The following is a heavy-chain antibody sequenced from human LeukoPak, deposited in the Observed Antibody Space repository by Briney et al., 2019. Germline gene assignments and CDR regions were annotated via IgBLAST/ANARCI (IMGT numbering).Heavy chain of an antibody. V-gene: IGHV1-69*05. Sequence: SVKVSCKASGGTFSSYAISWVRQAPGQGLEWMGRIIPIFGTANYAQKFQGRVTITTDESTSTAYMELSSLRSEDTAVYYCANMHSSGWYRSSGMGDAFDIWGQGTMVTVSS. CDR2: IIPIFGTA. CDR3: ANMHSSGWYRSSGMGDAFDI. D-gene: IGHD6-19*01. J-gene: IGHJ3*02. CDR1: GGTFSSYA.